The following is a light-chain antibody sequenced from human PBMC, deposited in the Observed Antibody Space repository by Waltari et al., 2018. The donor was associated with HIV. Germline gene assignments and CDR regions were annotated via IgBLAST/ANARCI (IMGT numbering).Light chain of an antibody. Sequence: EIALTQSPDTLSLSPGERATLSCRASQSVSSYLAWYQQKLGQAPGLLIYDAWKRATGIPARFSGSGSGTDFTLTISSLEPEDFAVYYCQQRSNWPLTFGGGTKVEIK. V-gene: IGKV3-11*01. CDR1: QSVSSY. J-gene: IGKJ4*01. CDR3: QQRSNWPLT. CDR2: DAW.